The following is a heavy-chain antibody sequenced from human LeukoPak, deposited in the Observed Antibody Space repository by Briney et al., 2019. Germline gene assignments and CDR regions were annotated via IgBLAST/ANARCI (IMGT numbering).Heavy chain of an antibody. D-gene: IGHD5-18*01. J-gene: IGHJ4*02. V-gene: IGHV3-48*01. CDR3: ARTRNTAMVPLDY. CDR1: GFTFNTYT. CDR2: ISGSSGII. Sequence: PGGSLRLSCAASGFTFNTYTMNWVRQAPGKGLEWVSYISGSSGIIDYADSVRGRFTISRDNAKNSLYLQMNSLRSEDTAVYYCARTRNTAMVPLDYWGQGTLVTVSS.